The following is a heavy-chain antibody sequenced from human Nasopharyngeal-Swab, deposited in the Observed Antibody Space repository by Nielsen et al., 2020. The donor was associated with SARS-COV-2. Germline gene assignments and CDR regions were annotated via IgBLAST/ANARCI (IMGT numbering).Heavy chain of an antibody. CDR1: GFDFWKYA. J-gene: IGHJ3*01. CDR2: VSNNDGSLT. D-gene: IGHD2-21*02. CDR3: AKDDFCPACAFEV. V-gene: IGHV3-23*01. Sequence: GGSLRLSCAASGFDFWKYAMSWVRQAPGKGLEWVSTVSNNDGSLTFYADSVKGRFTISRDTSKNTVSLQMNSLRAEDTAVYYCAKDDFCPACAFEVWGQGTIVTVSS.